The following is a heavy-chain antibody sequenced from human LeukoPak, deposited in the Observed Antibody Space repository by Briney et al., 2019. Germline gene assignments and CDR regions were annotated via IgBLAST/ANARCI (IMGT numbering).Heavy chain of an antibody. J-gene: IGHJ4*02. V-gene: IGHV4-59*08. CDR1: SGSMNNYY. CDR3: ARHPFSAPFDY. D-gene: IGHD6-19*01. Sequence: SETLSLTCTVSSGSMNNYYWSWFRRPPGKGLEWIAYVYQTGDTRYNPSLKSRLSISLDTSKNQFSLQLRSVTATDTAVYYCARHPFSAPFDYWGQGILVTVSS. CDR2: VYQTGDT.